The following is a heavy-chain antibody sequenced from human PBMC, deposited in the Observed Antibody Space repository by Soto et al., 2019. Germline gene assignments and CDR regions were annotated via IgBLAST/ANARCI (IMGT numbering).Heavy chain of an antibody. J-gene: IGHJ5*02. Sequence: GASLTISCKGSGYSVTSYWISWVREMPGKGLEWMGRIDPSDSYTNYSPSFQGNATSSADKSITTAYLQWSSLKASDTAMYYCARRRGMELSNWFDPWGQGTLVTVSS. V-gene: IGHV5-10-1*01. CDR2: IDPSDSYT. D-gene: IGHD1-7*01. CDR1: GYSVTSYW. CDR3: ARRRGMELSNWFDP.